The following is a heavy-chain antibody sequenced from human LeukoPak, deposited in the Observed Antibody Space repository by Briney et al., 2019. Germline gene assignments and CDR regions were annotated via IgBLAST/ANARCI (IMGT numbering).Heavy chain of an antibody. V-gene: IGHV4-59*01. J-gene: IGHJ4*02. CDR2: IYYSGST. Sequence: SETLSLTCTVSGGSISSYYWSWIRQPPGKGLEWIGYIYYSGSTNYNPSLKSRVTISVDTSKNQFSLKLSSVTAADTAVNYCAMYCSSTSCPKGGGYFDYWGQGTLVTVSS. CDR1: GGSISSYY. D-gene: IGHD2-2*01. CDR3: AMYCSSTSCPKGGGYFDY.